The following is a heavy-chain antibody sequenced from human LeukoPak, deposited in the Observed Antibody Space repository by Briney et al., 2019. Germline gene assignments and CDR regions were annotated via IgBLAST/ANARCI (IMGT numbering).Heavy chain of an antibody. CDR2: IYSGDST. CDR1: GFTVSSNY. Sequence: GGSLRLSCAASGFTVSSNYVSWVRQAPGKGLEWVSVIYSGDSTYYADSVKGRFTISRDNSKNTVYLQMNSLRAGDTAVYYCARGKWNYPFDYWGQGTLVTVSS. J-gene: IGHJ4*02. V-gene: IGHV3-53*01. D-gene: IGHD1-7*01. CDR3: ARGKWNYPFDY.